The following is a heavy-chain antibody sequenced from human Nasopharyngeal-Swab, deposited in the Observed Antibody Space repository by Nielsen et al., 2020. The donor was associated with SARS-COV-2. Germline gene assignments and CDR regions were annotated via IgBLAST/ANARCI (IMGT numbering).Heavy chain of an antibody. CDR2: IYYSGST. CDR3: ARQDYVRAFDI. CDR1: GGSISSYY. J-gene: IGHJ3*02. Sequence: ESLRLSCTVSGGSISSYYWSWIRQPPGKGLEWIGYIYYSGSTNYNPSLKSRVTISVDTSKNQFSLKLSSVTAADTAVYYCARQDYVRAFDIWGQGTMVTVSS. D-gene: IGHD3-10*02. V-gene: IGHV4-59*08.